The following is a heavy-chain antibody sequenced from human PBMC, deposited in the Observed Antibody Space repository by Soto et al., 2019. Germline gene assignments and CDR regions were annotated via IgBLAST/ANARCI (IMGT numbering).Heavy chain of an antibody. J-gene: IGHJ4*02. V-gene: IGHV1-3*01. D-gene: IGHD3-22*01. CDR2: INAGNGNT. Sequence: GASVKVSCKASGYTFTSYAMHWVRQAPGQRLEWMGWINAGNGNTKYSQKFQGRVTITRDTSASTAYMELSSLRSEDTAVYYCARDYYDDSSGYYTAANPTAGYCGQGTLDTV. CDR1: GYTFTSYA. CDR3: ARDYYDDSSGYYTAANPTAGY.